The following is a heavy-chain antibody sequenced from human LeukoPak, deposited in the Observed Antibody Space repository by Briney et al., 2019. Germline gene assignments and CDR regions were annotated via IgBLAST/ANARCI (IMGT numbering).Heavy chain of an antibody. D-gene: IGHD3-10*01. CDR2: IYYSGST. V-gene: IGHV4-39*01. CDR3: ASPPRGTEYFHH. Sequence: PSETLSLTCTVSGGSFSSSSYYWGWIRQPPGKGLEWFGSIYYSGSTYYNPSLKSRVSISVDTSKNQFSLKLSSVTAADTAVYYCASPPRGTEYFHHWGQGTLVTVSS. CDR1: GGSFSSSSYY. J-gene: IGHJ1*01.